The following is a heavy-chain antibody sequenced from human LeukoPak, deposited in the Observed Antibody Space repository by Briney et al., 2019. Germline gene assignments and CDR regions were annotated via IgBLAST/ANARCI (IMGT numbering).Heavy chain of an antibody. J-gene: IGHJ4*02. CDR2: INPSSGST. D-gene: IGHD6-13*01. CDR3: ARTYSSSWSYCDS. CDR1: GSTFTRYY. V-gene: IGHV1-46*01. Sequence: ASVKVSCKASGSTFTRYYIHWVRQAPGQGLDWMGMINPSSGSTRFAQMFQDRVTMTRDTSTSAVYVELSSLTSEDTAMHYCARTYSSSWSYCDSWGQGTLVTVSS.